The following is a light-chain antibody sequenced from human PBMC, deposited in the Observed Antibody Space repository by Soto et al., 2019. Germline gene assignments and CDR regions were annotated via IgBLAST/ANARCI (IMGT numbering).Light chain of an antibody. CDR3: QHYGASPWT. J-gene: IGKJ1*01. V-gene: IGKV3-20*01. Sequence: EIVLTQSPGTLSLSPGERATLSCRASQSVSGSYLAWYQQKRGQAPRVPIYGASSRATGIPDRFSGSGSGTDFALTSSRLEPEDFAVYYCQHYGASPWTFGQGTKVEIK. CDR1: QSVSGSY. CDR2: GAS.